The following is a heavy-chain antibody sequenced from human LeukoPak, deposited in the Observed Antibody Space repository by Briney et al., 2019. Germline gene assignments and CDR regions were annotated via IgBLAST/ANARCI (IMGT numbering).Heavy chain of an antibody. D-gene: IGHD4-23*01. V-gene: IGHV1-18*01. Sequence: GASVKVSCKASGYTLTKYNISWVRQAPGQGLEWMGWINTYKGDTLYAQKLQGRVTMTADTSTNTAYMELRSLRFDDTAVYYCAREFGHCYGDNCLYFFDTWGQGFRVTVS. CDR3: AREFGHCYGDNCLYFFDT. CDR2: INTYKGDT. J-gene: IGHJ4*02. CDR1: GYTLTKYN.